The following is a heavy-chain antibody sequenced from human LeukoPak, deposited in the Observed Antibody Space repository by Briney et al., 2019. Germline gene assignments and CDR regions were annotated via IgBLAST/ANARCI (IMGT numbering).Heavy chain of an antibody. V-gene: IGHV3-66*01. CDR2: IYGSGST. CDR3: ARGMPATAIRPYFDS. Sequence: PGGSLRLSRTASGFTLRNNYMTWVRQAPGKGLEWVSVIYGSGSTFYAESVKGRFTISRDSSKNTLYLQMDSLRAEDTAVYYCARGMPATAIRPYFDSWGQGTLVTVSS. D-gene: IGHD2-2*02. CDR1: GFTLRNNY. J-gene: IGHJ4*02.